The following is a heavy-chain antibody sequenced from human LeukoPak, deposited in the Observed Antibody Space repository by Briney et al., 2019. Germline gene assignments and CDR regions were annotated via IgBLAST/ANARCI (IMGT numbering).Heavy chain of an antibody. CDR1: GFTFRSHA. J-gene: IGHJ4*02. V-gene: IGHV3-23*01. CDR3: TGDNFDSSVKFDY. CDR2: IYENSGTT. D-gene: IGHD3-22*01. Sequence: GGSLRLSCVGSGFTFRSHAMSWVRQAPEKGLEFVSGIYENSGTTYYADSVKGRFTISRDDSKNTAYLQMNSLKTEDTAVYYCTGDNFDSSVKFDYWGQGTLVTVSS.